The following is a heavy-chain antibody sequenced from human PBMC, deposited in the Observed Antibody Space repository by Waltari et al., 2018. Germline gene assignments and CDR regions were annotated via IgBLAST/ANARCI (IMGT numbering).Heavy chain of an antibody. D-gene: IGHD3-16*02. J-gene: IGHJ3*02. CDR2: IYYSGST. Sequence: QVQLQESGPGLVKPSQTLSLTCTVSGGSISSGGYYWSWNRQHPGKGLEWIGYIYYSGSTYYNPSLKSLVTISVDTSKNQFSLKLSSVTAADTAVYYCARGNDYVWGSYRYNLDAFDIWGQGTMVTVSS. CDR3: ARGNDYVWGSYRYNLDAFDI. V-gene: IGHV4-31*01. CDR1: GGSISSGGYY.